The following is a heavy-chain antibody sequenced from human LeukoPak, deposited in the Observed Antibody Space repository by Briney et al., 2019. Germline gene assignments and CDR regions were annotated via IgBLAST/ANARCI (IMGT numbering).Heavy chain of an antibody. Sequence: GGSPRLSCAASGFTFSSYAMSWVRRAPGKGIEWVSAISGSGDSTYYADSVKGRFTISRDNSENTLYLQMNSLRAEDTAVYYCAKEWTSGGSPRRDAFDIWGQGTMVIVSS. J-gene: IGHJ3*02. V-gene: IGHV3-23*01. CDR3: AKEWTSGGSPRRDAFDI. D-gene: IGHD2-15*01. CDR1: GFTFSSYA. CDR2: ISGSGDST.